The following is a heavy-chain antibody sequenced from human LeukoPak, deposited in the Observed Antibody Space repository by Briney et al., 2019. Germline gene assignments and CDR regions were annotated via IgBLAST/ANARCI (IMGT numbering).Heavy chain of an antibody. CDR2: ISGSGGST. CDR1: GFTFSSYA. CDR3: AKGEAVAGTHSFDY. V-gene: IGHV3-23*01. Sequence: PGGSLRLSCAASGFTFSSYAMSWVRQAPGKGLEWVSAISGSGGSTYYADSVKGRFTVSRDNSKNTLYLQMNSLRAEDTAVYYCAKGEAVAGTHSFDYWGQGTLVTVSS. J-gene: IGHJ4*02. D-gene: IGHD6-19*01.